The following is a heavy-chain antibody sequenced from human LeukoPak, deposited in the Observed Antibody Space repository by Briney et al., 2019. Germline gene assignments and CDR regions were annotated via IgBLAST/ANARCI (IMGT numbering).Heavy chain of an antibody. Sequence: ASVKVSCKASGYTFTSYGISWVRQAPGQGLEWMGWISAYNGNTNYAQKLQGGVTMTTDTSTSTAYMELRSLRSDDTAVYYCARDIQAYCSSTSCYRYGMDVWGQGTTVTVSS. CDR1: GYTFTSYG. D-gene: IGHD2-2*01. J-gene: IGHJ6*02. V-gene: IGHV1-18*01. CDR3: ARDIQAYCSSTSCYRYGMDV. CDR2: ISAYNGNT.